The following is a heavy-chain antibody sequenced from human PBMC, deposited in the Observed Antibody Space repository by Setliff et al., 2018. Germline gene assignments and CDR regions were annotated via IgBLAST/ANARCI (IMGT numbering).Heavy chain of an antibody. CDR1: GGSVSDSTYY. J-gene: IGHJ4*02. CDR3: AREGRWDYSYPIY. Sequence: SETLSLTCTVSGGSVSDSTYYWGWVRQPPGQGLEWIGIISSSGTSKYNSSLGGRATLSIDVPERQFALRLSSVTDADTAVYFCAREGRWDYSYPIYWGQGIRVTVSS. CDR2: ISSSGTS. D-gene: IGHD4-4*01. V-gene: IGHV4-39*01.